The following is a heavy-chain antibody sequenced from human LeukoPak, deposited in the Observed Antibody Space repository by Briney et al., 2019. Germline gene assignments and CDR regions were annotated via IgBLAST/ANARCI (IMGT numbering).Heavy chain of an antibody. CDR2: IYHSGST. CDR1: GYFITSGYY. V-gene: IGHV4-38-2*01. D-gene: IGHD3-22*01. J-gene: IGHJ4*02. CDR3: AKSDYYYDSSGTN. Sequence: SETLSLTCAVSGYFITSGYYWGWIRQPPGKGLEWIGSIYHSGSTYYSPSLKSRVTISVDTSKNQFSLNLTSVTAADTAVYYCAKSDYYYDSSGTNWGQGTLVTASS.